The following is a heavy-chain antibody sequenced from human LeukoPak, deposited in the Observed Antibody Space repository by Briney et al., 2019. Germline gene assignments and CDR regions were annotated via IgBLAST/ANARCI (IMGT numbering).Heavy chain of an antibody. CDR3: ATYSSLNRREFQY. D-gene: IGHD3-22*01. CDR1: GFTFSSYW. Sequence: GGSLRLSCAASGFTFSSYWMTWVRQAPGKGLEWVANIKQDGSEKYYVDSVKGRFTISRDNAKDSLYLQMNSLRAEDTAVYYCATYSSLNRREFQYWGQGTLLTVSS. V-gene: IGHV3-7*01. CDR2: IKQDGSEK. J-gene: IGHJ1*01.